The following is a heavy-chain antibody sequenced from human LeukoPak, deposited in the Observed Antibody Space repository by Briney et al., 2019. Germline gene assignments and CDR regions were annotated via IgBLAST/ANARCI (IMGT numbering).Heavy chain of an antibody. D-gene: IGHD1-14*01. Sequence: GGSLILSCAGSGFTFGGYGMHWFRPPPGKGLEWVAVIAYDGSRALYADSVKGRFTISRDNSKNTMSVQMDDLRAEDTAVYYCTRYNNDHFDYWGQGTLVTVSS. CDR3: TRYNNDHFDY. CDR2: IAYDGSRA. CDR1: GFTFGGYG. V-gene: IGHV3-33*01. J-gene: IGHJ4*02.